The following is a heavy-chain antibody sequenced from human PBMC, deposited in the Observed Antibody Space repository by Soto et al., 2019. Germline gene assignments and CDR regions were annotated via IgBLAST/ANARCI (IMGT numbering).Heavy chain of an antibody. Sequence: ASVKVSCKASGYTFTSYYMHWVRQAPGQGLEWMGIINPSGGSTSYAQKFQGRVTMTRDTSTSTVYMELSSLRSEDTAVYYCARDRSIKIFGVVIMGYYGMDVWGQGTTVTVYS. CDR3: ARDRSIKIFGVVIMGYYGMDV. J-gene: IGHJ6*02. CDR2: INPSGGST. D-gene: IGHD3-3*01. V-gene: IGHV1-46*01. CDR1: GYTFTSYY.